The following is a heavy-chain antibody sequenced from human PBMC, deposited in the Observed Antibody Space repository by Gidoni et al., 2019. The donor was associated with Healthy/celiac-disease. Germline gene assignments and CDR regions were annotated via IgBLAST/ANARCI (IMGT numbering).Heavy chain of an antibody. Sequence: QVQLVESGGGVVQPGRSLRLSCAASGCTFSSYGMHWVRQAPGKGLEWVAVIWYDGSNKYYADSVKGRFTISRDNSKNTLYLQMNSLRAEDTAVYYCARDVHMVRGVILDYFDYWGQGTLVTVSS. CDR3: ARDVHMVRGVILDYFDY. D-gene: IGHD3-10*01. CDR1: GCTFSSYG. CDR2: IWYDGSNK. J-gene: IGHJ4*02. V-gene: IGHV3-33*01.